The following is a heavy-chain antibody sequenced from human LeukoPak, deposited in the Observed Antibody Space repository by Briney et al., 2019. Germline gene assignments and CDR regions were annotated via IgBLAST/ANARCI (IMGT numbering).Heavy chain of an antibody. D-gene: IGHD3-10*01. CDR2: IYYSGST. CDR1: GGSISSYY. V-gene: IGHV4-59*12. J-gene: IGHJ4*02. CDR3: ARESGIPPGQYYFDY. Sequence: KPSQTLSLTCTVSGGSISSYYWSWIRQPPGKGLEWIGYIYYSGSTNYNPSLKSRVTISVDTSKNQFSLKLSSVTAADTAVYYCARESGIPPGQYYFDYWGQGTLVTVSS.